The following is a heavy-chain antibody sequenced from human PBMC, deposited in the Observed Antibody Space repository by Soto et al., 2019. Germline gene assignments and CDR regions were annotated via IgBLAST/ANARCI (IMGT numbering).Heavy chain of an antibody. V-gene: IGHV3-33*01. CDR2: IWYDGSNK. Sequence: GGSLRLSCAASGFTFSSYGMHWVRQAPGKGLEWVAVIWYDGSNKYYADSVKGRFTISRDNSKNTLYLQMNSLRAEDTAVYYCARDPSLYGDLDYWGQGTLVTVPS. J-gene: IGHJ4*02. D-gene: IGHD4-17*01. CDR1: GFTFSSYG. CDR3: ARDPSLYGDLDY.